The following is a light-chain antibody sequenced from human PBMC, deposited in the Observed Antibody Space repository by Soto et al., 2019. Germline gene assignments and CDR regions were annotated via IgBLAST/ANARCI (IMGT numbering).Light chain of an antibody. CDR1: PSVSSY. Sequence: EIVLTQSPATLSLSPGERAPLSCRASPSVSSYLAWYQQKPGQAPRLLTYDAANRATGIPARFSGSGSGTDFTLTISSLEPEDFAVSYCQKRSSCPCTCGTGNKVDLQ. V-gene: IGKV3-11*01. J-gene: IGKJ3*01. CDR2: DAA. CDR3: QKRSSCPCT.